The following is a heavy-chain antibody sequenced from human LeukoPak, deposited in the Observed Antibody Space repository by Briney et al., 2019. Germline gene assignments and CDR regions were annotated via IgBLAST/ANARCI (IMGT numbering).Heavy chain of an antibody. J-gene: IGHJ6*03. CDR2: INDSGST. D-gene: IGHD6-13*01. CDR3: ARGLQQLVYYYYYYYMDV. CDR1: GGSFSGYY. V-gene: IGHV4-34*01. Sequence: PSETLSLTCAVYGGSFSGYYWSWIRQPPGKGLEWVGEINDSGSTNYNPSLKSRVTISVDTSKNHFSLKLSSVTAADTAVYYCARGLQQLVYYYYYYYMDVWGKGTTLTASS.